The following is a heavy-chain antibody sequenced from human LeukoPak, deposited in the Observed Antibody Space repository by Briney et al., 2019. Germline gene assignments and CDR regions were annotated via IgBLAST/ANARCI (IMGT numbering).Heavy chain of an antibody. J-gene: IGHJ4*02. CDR3: ARDRHYDSSGYYYGFDY. CDR2: ISSSSSYI. D-gene: IGHD3-22*01. V-gene: IGHV3-21*01. Sequence: GGSLRLSCAASGFTFSSYSMNWVRQAPGKGLEWVSSISSSSSYIYYADSVKGRFTISRDNAKNSLYLQMNSLRAEDTAVYYCARDRHYDSSGYYYGFDYWGQGTLVTVSS. CDR1: GFTFSSYS.